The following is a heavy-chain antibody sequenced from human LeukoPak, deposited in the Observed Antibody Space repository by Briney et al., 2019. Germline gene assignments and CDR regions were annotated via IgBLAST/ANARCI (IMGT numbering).Heavy chain of an antibody. CDR3: AKSSWFGELSPPFDY. Sequence: SQTLSLTCAISGDSVSSNSAAWNWIRQSPSRGLEWQGRTYYRSKWYNDYAVSVTSRITINPDTSKNQFSLHLNSVAPEDTAVYYCAKSSWFGELSPPFDYWGQGTLVTVSS. CDR1: GDSVSSNSAA. D-gene: IGHD3-10*01. V-gene: IGHV6-1*01. CDR2: TYYRSKWYN. J-gene: IGHJ4*02.